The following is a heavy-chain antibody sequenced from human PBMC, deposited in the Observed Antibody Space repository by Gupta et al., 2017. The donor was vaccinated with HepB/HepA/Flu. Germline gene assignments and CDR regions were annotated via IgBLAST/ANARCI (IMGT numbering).Heavy chain of an antibody. Sequence: EVQLVESGGGLVQPGGSLMLSCAASGLTFRSSEMNWVRQAPGKGLEWVSYIGTSGITRYYADSVKGRFTISRDNAKNSLYLQMNSLRAEDTAIYYCATEGGGYNSFDYWGQGALVTVSS. CDR3: ATEGGGYNSFDY. V-gene: IGHV3-48*03. CDR2: IGTSGITR. CDR1: GLTFRSSE. D-gene: IGHD5-24*01. J-gene: IGHJ4*02.